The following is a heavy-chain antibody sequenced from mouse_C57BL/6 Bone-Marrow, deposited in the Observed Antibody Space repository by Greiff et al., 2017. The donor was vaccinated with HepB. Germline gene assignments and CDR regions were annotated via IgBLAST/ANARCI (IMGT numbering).Heavy chain of an antibody. CDR1: GYAFTNYL. Sequence: QVQLQQSGAELVRPGTSVKVSCKASGYAFTNYLIEWVKQRPGQGLEWIGVINPGSGGTNYNEKFKGKATLTADKSSSTAYMQLSSLKSEDSAVYFCAREGPYYYGSSYWFDDWGQGTTLTVSS. V-gene: IGHV1-54*01. D-gene: IGHD1-1*01. CDR3: AREGPYYYGSSYWFDD. J-gene: IGHJ2*01. CDR2: INPGSGGT.